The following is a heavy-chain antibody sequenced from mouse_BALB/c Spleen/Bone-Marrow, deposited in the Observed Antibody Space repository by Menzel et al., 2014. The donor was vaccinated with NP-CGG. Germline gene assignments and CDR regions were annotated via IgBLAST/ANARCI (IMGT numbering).Heavy chain of an antibody. Sequence: VQLQQSGPGLVKPSQSLSLTCTVTGYSITSDYAWYWIRQFPGNKLEWMGFISYSGSTSYNPSLKSRISITRDTSKNQFFLQLNSVATEDTATYYCGRQFAFWGQGTLVTVSA. V-gene: IGHV3-2*02. CDR3: GRQFAF. CDR2: ISYSGST. CDR1: GYSITSDYA. J-gene: IGHJ3*01.